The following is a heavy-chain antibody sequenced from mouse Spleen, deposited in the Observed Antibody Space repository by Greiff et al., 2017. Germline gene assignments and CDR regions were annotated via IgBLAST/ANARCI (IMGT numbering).Heavy chain of an antibody. Sequence: VQLQQSGAELVKPGASVKLSCTASGFNIKDTYMHWVKQRPEQGLEWIGRIDPANGNTKYDPKFQGKATITADTSSNTAYLQLSSLTSEDTAVYYCARSRQLGLPWFAYWGQGTLVTVSA. D-gene: IGHD3-1*01. CDR2: IDPANGNT. J-gene: IGHJ3*01. V-gene: IGHV14-3*02. CDR3: ARSRQLGLPWFAY. CDR1: GFNIKDTY.